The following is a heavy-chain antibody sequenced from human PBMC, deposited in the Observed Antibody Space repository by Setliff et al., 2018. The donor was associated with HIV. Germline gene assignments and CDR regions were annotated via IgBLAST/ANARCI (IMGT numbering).Heavy chain of an antibody. D-gene: IGHD3-10*01. CDR3: ARDDHYYDLGSILSDWYFDL. CDR2: IITVFGTV. J-gene: IGHJ2*01. CDR1: GGTFTSYA. Sequence: SVKVSCKASGGTFTSYAINWVRQAPGQGLEWMGGIITVFGTVNYALKFQARVTITADESTTTAYMELSSLRSEDTAVYYCARDDHYYDLGSILSDWYFDLWDRGTLVAVSS. V-gene: IGHV1-69*13.